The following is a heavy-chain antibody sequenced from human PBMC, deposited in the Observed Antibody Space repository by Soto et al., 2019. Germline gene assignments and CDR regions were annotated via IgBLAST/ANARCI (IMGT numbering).Heavy chain of an antibody. D-gene: IGHD2-2*01. V-gene: IGHV4-31*03. CDR3: AREGSQLLSNYYYYYMHV. J-gene: IGHJ6*03. Sequence: SETLSLTCTVSGGSISSGGYYWSWIRQHPGKGLEWIGYIYYSGSTYYNPSLKSRVTISVDTSKNQFSLKLSSVTAADTAVYYCAREGSQLLSNYYYYYMHVWGKGTTVTVSS. CDR2: IYYSGST. CDR1: GGSISSGGYY.